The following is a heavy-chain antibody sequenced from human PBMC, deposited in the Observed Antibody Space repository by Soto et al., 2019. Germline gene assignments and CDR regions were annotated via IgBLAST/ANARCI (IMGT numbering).Heavy chain of an antibody. CDR2: INGGGGNT. Sequence: GGSLRLSCVASGFPFSVYAMSWVRQAPGKGLEWVSGINGGGGNTYYADSVKGRFIISRDNSKNTLFLQLNSLRDEDTAVYYCAKEYGSTWIDHWGQGTPVTVSS. J-gene: IGHJ4*02. CDR3: AKEYGSTWIDH. V-gene: IGHV3-23*01. CDR1: GFPFSVYA. D-gene: IGHD6-13*01.